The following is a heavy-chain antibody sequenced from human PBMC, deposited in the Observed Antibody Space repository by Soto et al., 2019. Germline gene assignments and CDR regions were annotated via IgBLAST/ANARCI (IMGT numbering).Heavy chain of an antibody. CDR3: ARELGGIWYNWFDP. D-gene: IGHD6-13*01. V-gene: IGHV3-53*01. CDR2: LHSDVST. Sequence: GGSLRLSCAVSGFTVSSNSITWVRQAPGQGLEWVSVLHSDVSTYYVDSVKGRFVISRDNSKNTVHLQMNSLRAEDTAIYYCARELGGIWYNWFDPWGQRTLVTVSS. CDR1: GFTVSSNS. J-gene: IGHJ5*02.